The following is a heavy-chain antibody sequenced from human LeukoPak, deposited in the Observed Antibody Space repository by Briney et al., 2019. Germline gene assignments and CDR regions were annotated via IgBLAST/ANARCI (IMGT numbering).Heavy chain of an antibody. CDR1: GFTFSSYS. V-gene: IGHV3-21*01. CDR3: ARVAATGTQH. D-gene: IGHD5-18*01. J-gene: IGHJ1*01. Sequence: GGSLRLSCAASGFTFSSYSMNLVRQAPGTGLEWVSSISSSSSYIYYADSVKGRFTISRDNAKNSLYLQINSLRAEDTAVYYCARVAATGTQHWGQGTLVTVSS. CDR2: ISSSSSYI.